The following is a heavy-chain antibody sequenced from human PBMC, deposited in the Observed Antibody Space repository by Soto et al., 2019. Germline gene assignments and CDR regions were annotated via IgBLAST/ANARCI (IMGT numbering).Heavy chain of an antibody. D-gene: IGHD3-10*01. Sequence: SETLSLTCAVYGGSFSGYYWSWIRQPPGKGLEWIGEINHSGSTNYNPSLKSRVTISVDTSKNQFSLKLSSVTAADTAVYYCVRLRGAYYYGSGSYPPGIYYYYMDVWGKGTTVTVSS. V-gene: IGHV4-34*01. CDR3: VRLRGAYYYGSGSYPPGIYYYYMDV. J-gene: IGHJ6*03. CDR2: INHSGST. CDR1: GGSFSGYY.